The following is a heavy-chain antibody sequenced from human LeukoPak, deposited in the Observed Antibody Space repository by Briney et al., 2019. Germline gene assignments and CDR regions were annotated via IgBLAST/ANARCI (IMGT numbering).Heavy chain of an antibody. CDR1: GFTFSSYE. V-gene: IGHV3-48*03. Sequence: GGSLRLSCAASGFTFSSYEMSWVRQAPGKGLQWVSYIHSSDGTTFYADSVKGRFTISRDNAKNSLYLQMNSLRAEDTAVYYCARDQRYCSSSSCPWEPFDYWGQGTLVTVSS. J-gene: IGHJ4*02. CDR3: ARDQRYCSSSSCPWEPFDY. D-gene: IGHD2-2*01. CDR2: IHSSDGTT.